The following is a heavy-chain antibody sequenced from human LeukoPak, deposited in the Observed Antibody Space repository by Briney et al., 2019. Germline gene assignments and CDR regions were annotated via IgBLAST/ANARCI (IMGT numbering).Heavy chain of an antibody. CDR1: GFTVSSNY. CDR3: TRDLNRGSYHWFDP. Sequence: GGSLRLSCAASGFTVSSNYMSWVRQAPGKGLEWVSVIYSGGSTYYADSVKGRFTISRDNSKNTLYLQMSSLRPEDTAVYYCTRDLNRGSYHWFDPWGQGTPVTVS. D-gene: IGHD1-26*01. J-gene: IGHJ5*02. CDR2: IYSGGST. V-gene: IGHV3-53*01.